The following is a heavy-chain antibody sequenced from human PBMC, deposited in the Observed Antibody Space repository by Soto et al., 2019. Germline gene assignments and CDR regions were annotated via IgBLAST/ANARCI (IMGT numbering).Heavy chain of an antibody. CDR2: ISSTTNYI. V-gene: IGHV3-21*04. D-gene: IGHD5-12*01. CDR3: AKDQRKMVYARYSGYDHYYYGMDV. J-gene: IGHJ6*02. Sequence: AGGLRLSCAAPGVTFTRYSMKWVRPAPGEGLEWGSSISSTTNYIYYGDSMKGRFTISRDNAKKSLYLEMNSLRAEDTAVYYCAKDQRKMVYARYSGYDHYYYGMDVWGQGTTVTVSS. CDR1: GVTFTRYS.